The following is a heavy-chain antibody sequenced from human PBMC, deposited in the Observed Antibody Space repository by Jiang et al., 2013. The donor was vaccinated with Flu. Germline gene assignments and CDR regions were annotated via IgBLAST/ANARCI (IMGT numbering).Heavy chain of an antibody. Sequence: TCAVYGGSVLVVTTGAGSASPQGRGWSGLGKSIIVEAPTTTRPSKSRVTISVDTSKNQFSLKLSSVTAADTAVYYCARGKTRGYSRGYNWFDPWGQGTLVTVSS. CDR1: GGSVLVVTT. CDR2: SIIVEAP. J-gene: IGHJ5*02. V-gene: IGHV4-34*01. D-gene: IGHD6-13*01. CDR3: ARGKTRGYSRGYNWFDP.